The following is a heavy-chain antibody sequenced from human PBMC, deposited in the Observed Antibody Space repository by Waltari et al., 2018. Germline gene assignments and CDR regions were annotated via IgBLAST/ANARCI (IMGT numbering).Heavy chain of an antibody. CDR2: MKPNSGNT. V-gene: IGHV1-8*01. CDR1: GYTFTSYD. CDR3: ARWGEYYGAKDY. Sequence: QVQLVQSGAEVKKPGASVKVSCKASGYTFTSYDINWVRQATGQGLEWRGGMKPNSGNTGYAQKFQGRVTMTRNTSRSTAYMELSSRRAEDTAGEYCARWGEYYGAKDYGGQGTRVTVSS. D-gene: IGHD3-10*01. J-gene: IGHJ4*02.